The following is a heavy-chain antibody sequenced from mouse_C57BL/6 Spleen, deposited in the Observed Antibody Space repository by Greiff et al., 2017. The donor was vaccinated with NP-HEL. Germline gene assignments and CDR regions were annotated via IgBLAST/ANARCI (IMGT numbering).Heavy chain of an antibody. V-gene: IGHV1-59*01. Sequence: QVQLQQPGAELVRPGTSVKLSCKASGYTFTSYWMHWVKQRPGQGLEWIGVIDPSDSYTNYNQKFKGKATLTVDTSSSTAYMQLSSLTSEDSAVYYCARPPFYYGNYPFAYWGQGTLVTVSA. D-gene: IGHD2-1*01. J-gene: IGHJ3*01. CDR1: GYTFTSYW. CDR3: ARPPFYYGNYPFAY. CDR2: IDPSDSYT.